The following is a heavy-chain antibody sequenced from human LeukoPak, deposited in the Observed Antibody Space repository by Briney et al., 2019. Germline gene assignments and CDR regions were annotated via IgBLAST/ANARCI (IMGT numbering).Heavy chain of an antibody. J-gene: IGHJ1*01. Sequence: ASVKVSCKASGGTFSSYAISWVRQPPGQGLEWMGRIIPILGIANYAQKFQGRVTITADKSTSTADMERSSRRSEDTAVYYWARVWRYYHSSGYLDWGQGTLVTVSS. D-gene: IGHD3-22*01. V-gene: IGHV1-69*04. CDR2: IIPILGIA. CDR1: GGTFSSYA. CDR3: ARVWRYYHSSGYLD.